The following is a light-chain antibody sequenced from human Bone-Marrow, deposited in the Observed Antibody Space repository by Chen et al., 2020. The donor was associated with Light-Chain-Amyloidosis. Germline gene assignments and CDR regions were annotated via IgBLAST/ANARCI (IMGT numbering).Light chain of an antibody. V-gene: IGKV4-1*01. CDR3: QQYYRTPYT. CDR1: ESLLYRSNNKNY. CDR2: WAS. J-gene: IGKJ2*01. Sequence: DIVMTQSPDSLAVYLGEMATINCKSSESLLYRSNNKNYLGWYQQKPGQSPKLLMYWASTRESGVPDRFRGSGSGADFTLTISSLQAEDVAVYYCQQYYRTPYTFGQGTKLEIQ.